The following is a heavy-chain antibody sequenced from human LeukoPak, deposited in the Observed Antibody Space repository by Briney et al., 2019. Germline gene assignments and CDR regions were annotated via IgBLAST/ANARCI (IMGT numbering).Heavy chain of an antibody. D-gene: IGHD4-11*01. CDR3: ARLLRLTVTTDY. Sequence: SETLSLTCTVSGGSISSSSYYWGWIRQPPGKGLEWIGSIYYSGSTYYNPSLKSRVTISVDTSKNQFSLKLSSVTAADTAVYYCARLLRLTVTTDYWGQGTLATVSS. J-gene: IGHJ4*02. CDR2: IYYSGST. CDR1: GGSISSSSYY. V-gene: IGHV4-39*01.